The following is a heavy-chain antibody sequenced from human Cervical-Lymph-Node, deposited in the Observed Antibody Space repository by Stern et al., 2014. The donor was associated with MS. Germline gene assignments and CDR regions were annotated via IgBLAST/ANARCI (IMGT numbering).Heavy chain of an antibody. CDR2: MHNDGST. Sequence: QVQLQESGPGLVKPSETLSLTCTISGGSITDYYWSWIRQPPGKGLEWIGNMHNDGSTNFNPTLKSRLTISIDKSKKQVSLKLSSVTAADTAVYYCARGRRLQVWGQGTPVTVSS. D-gene: IGHD4-11*01. V-gene: IGHV4-59*01. CDR3: ARGRRLQV. J-gene: IGHJ4*02. CDR1: GGSITDYY.